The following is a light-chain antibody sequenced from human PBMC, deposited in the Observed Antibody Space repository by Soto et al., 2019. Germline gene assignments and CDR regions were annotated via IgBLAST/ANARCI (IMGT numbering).Light chain of an antibody. V-gene: IGKV3-15*01. Sequence: EIVMTQSPATMSVSPGDRGTLSCRASQSVSNNLAWYQQKPGQTPRLLIYGASTRATGIPARFSGSGSVTEFTLTISSLQSEDFAVYYCQQYNSWPPITFGQGTRRDIK. CDR1: QSVSNN. J-gene: IGKJ5*01. CDR2: GAS. CDR3: QQYNSWPPIT.